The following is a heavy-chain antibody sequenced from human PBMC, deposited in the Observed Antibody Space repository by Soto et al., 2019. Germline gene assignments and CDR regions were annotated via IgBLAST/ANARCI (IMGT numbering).Heavy chain of an antibody. J-gene: IGHJ4*02. D-gene: IGHD3-9*01. CDR1: GFTFSSYS. CDR3: ARDHPNYDILTGYPHY. V-gene: IGHV3-48*02. CDR2: ISSSSSTI. Sequence: GGSLRLSCAASGFTFSSYSMNRVSQAPGKGLEWVSYISSSSSTIYYADSVRGRFTISRDNAKNSLYLQMNSLRDEDTAVYYCARDHPNYDILTGYPHYWGQGTLDPVSS.